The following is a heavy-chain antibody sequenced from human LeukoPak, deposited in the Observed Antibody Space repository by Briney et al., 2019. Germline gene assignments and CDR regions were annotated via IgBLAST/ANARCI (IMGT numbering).Heavy chain of an antibody. J-gene: IGHJ4*02. V-gene: IGHV3-13*01. D-gene: IGHD1/OR15-1a*01. Sequence: GGSLRLSCAASGFTFSRYNMYWVRQGAGKGLEWVSTIGTAGDTYYAGSVKGRFTISRDNSKNTLYLQMNSLRAEDTAVYYCANSPDYFDYWGQGTLVTVSS. CDR3: ANSPDYFDY. CDR1: GFTFSRYN. CDR2: IGTAGDT.